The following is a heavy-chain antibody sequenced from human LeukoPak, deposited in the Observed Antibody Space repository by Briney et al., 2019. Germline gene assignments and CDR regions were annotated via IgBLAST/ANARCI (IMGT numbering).Heavy chain of an antibody. CDR3: AGLWSSYYDAFDI. V-gene: IGHV3-23*01. CDR1: GLTFSSYA. CDR2: ISGSGGST. J-gene: IGHJ3*02. D-gene: IGHD3-3*01. Sequence: GGSLRLSCAASGLTFSSYAMSWVRQAPGKGLEWVSGISGSGGSTYYADSVKGRFTISRDNSKNTLFLQMNSLRAEDTAVYYCAGLWSSYYDAFDIWGQGTMVTVSS.